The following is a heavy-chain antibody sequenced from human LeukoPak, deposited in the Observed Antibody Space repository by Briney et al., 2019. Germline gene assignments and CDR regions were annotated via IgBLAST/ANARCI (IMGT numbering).Heavy chain of an antibody. Sequence: PRRCLRLSCAASGFTFSGYSGHWGREAPGEGLGYVAVISYVGSNKYYADSVRGRFTLSRDNSKNTLYLQMNSLRDEDTVVYYCAADAYSSSLWFDYWGQGTLVTVCS. D-gene: IGHD6-6*01. CDR1: GFTFSGYS. CDR2: ISYVGSNK. CDR3: AADAYSSSLWFDY. J-gene: IGHJ4*02. V-gene: IGHV3-30*03.